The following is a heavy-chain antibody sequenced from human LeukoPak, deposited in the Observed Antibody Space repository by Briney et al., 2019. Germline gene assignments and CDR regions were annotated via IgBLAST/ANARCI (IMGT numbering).Heavy chain of an antibody. J-gene: IGHJ4*02. CDR1: GFTFSSYS. CDR3: AREVYCSSTSCFDY. Sequence: PGGSLRLSCAASGFTFSSYSMDWVRQAPGKGLEWVSSISSSSSYIYYADSVKGRFTISRDNAKNSLYLQMNSLRAEDTAVYYCAREVYCSSTSCFDYWGQGTLVTVSS. CDR2: ISSSSSYI. V-gene: IGHV3-21*01. D-gene: IGHD2-2*01.